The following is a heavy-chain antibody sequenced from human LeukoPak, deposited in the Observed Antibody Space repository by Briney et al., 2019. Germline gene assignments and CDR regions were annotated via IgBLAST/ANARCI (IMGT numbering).Heavy chain of an antibody. CDR2: FDPEDGET. V-gene: IGHV1-24*01. CDR1: GYTLTELS. Sequence: ASVKVSCKVSGYTLTELSMHWVRQAPGKGLEWMGGFDPEDGETIYAQKFQGRVTMTEDTSTDTAYMELSSLRSEDTAVYYCARGAISWDGVDYWGQGTLVPVSS. CDR3: ARGAISWDGVDY. D-gene: IGHD2-8*01. J-gene: IGHJ4*02.